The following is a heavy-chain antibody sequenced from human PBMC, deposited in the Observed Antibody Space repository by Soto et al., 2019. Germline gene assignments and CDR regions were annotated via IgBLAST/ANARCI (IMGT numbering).Heavy chain of an antibody. CDR1: GGTFSSYA. D-gene: IGHD2-15*01. Sequence: SVKVSCKASGGTFSSYAISWVRQAPGQGLEWMGGIIPIFGTANYAQKFQGRVTITADKSTSTAYMELSSLRSEDTAVYYCASGIGYCSGGSCYFLDWFDPWGQGTLVTVSS. CDR2: IIPIFGTA. CDR3: ASGIGYCSGGSCYFLDWFDP. J-gene: IGHJ5*02. V-gene: IGHV1-69*06.